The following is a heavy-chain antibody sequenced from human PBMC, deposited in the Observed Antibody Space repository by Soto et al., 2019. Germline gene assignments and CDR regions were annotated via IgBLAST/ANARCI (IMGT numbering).Heavy chain of an antibody. Sequence: QVQLQESGPGLVKPSETLSLTCTVSGGSISSYYWSWIRQPPGKGLGWIGYIYYSGSTNYNPSLKSRVTISVDTSKNQFSLKLSSVTAADTAVYYCARDRGIAARPGYYYYMDVWGKGTTVTVSS. V-gene: IGHV4-59*01. D-gene: IGHD6-6*01. J-gene: IGHJ6*03. CDR2: IYYSGST. CDR1: GGSISSYY. CDR3: ARDRGIAARPGYYYYMDV.